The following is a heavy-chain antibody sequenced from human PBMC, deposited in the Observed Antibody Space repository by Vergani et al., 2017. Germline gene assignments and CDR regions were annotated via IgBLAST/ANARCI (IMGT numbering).Heavy chain of an antibody. V-gene: IGHV1-3*01. Sequence: QVQLVQSGAEVKKPGASVKVSCKASGYTFTSYAMHWVRQAPGQRLEWMGWINAGNGNTKYSPKFQGRVTITRDTSASTAYMELSSLRSEDTAVYYCTLNNMVWGVIQYGMDVWGQGTTVTVSS. CDR2: INAGNGNT. CDR3: TLNNMVWGVIQYGMDV. CDR1: GYTFTSYA. J-gene: IGHJ6*02. D-gene: IGHD3-10*01.